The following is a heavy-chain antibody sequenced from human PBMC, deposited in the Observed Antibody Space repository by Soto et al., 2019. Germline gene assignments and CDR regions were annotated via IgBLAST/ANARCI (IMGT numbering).Heavy chain of an antibody. J-gene: IGHJ6*02. CDR1: GDSVSSNSAA. CDR2: TYYRSKWYN. V-gene: IGHV6-1*01. Sequence: SQTLSLTCAISGDSVSSNSAAWNWIRQSPSRGLEWLGRTYYRSKWYNDYAVSVKSRITINPDTSKNQFSLQLNSVTPEDTAVYYCARDGANDYSNSYYYYGMDVWGQGTTVTV. CDR3: ARDGANDYSNSYYYYGMDV. D-gene: IGHD4-4*01.